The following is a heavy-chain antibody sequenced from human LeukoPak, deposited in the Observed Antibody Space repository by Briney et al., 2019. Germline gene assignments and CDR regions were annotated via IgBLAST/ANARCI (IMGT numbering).Heavy chain of an antibody. CDR3: ASWGSGKDVSQDY. D-gene: IGHD3-10*01. Sequence: GGSLRLSCAASGFTFDDFGMTWVRQAPGKGLEWVSGINWNGGGTGYADSVKGRFTISRDNAKKILYLQMNSLRVEDTAVYYCASWGSGKDVSQDYWGQGTLV. J-gene: IGHJ4*02. CDR2: INWNGGGT. V-gene: IGHV3-20*04. CDR1: GFTFDDFG.